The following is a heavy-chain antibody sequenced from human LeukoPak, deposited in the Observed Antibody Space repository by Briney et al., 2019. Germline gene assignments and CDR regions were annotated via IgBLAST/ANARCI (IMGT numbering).Heavy chain of an antibody. CDR2: IYYSGST. CDR3: ARGSPYDPYYYDSSGSETPGGFDY. D-gene: IGHD3-22*01. CDR1: GGSISSGGYY. Sequence: PSETLSLTCTVSGGSISSGGYYWSWIRQHPGKGLEWIGYIYYSGSTYYNPSLKSRVTTSVDTSKNQFSLKLSSVTAADTAVYYCARGSPYDPYYYDSSGSETPGGFDYWGQGTLVTVSS. J-gene: IGHJ4*02. V-gene: IGHV4-31*03.